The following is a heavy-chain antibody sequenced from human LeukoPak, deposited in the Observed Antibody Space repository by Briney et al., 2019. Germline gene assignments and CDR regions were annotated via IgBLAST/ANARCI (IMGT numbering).Heavy chain of an antibody. CDR1: GFTFSSYA. Sequence: GGSLRLSCAASGFTFSSYAMSWVRQAPGKGLEWVSAISGSGGSTYYADSVKGRFTISRDNSKNTLYLQMNSLRAEDTAVYYCAKARTYYYDSSGYYYFDYWGQGTLVTVSP. V-gene: IGHV3-23*01. CDR3: AKARTYYYDSSGYYYFDY. J-gene: IGHJ4*02. CDR2: ISGSGGST. D-gene: IGHD3-22*01.